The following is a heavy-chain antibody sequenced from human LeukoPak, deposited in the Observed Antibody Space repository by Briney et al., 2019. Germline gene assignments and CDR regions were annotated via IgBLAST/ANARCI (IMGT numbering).Heavy chain of an antibody. J-gene: IGHJ2*01. CDR3: ASFHYDYVWGSYRRYWYFDL. V-gene: IGHV4-4*02. CDR1: GGSISSSNW. D-gene: IGHD3-16*02. Sequence: SGTLSLTCAVSGGSISSSNWWSWVRQPPGKGLEWIGEIYHSGSTNYNPSLKSRVTISVDKSKNQFSLKLSSVTAADTAVYYCASFHYDYVWGSYRRYWYFDLWGRGTLVTVSS. CDR2: IYHSGST.